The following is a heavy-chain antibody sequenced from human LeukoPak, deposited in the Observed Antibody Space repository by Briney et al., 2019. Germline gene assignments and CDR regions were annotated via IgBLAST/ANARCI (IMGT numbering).Heavy chain of an antibody. V-gene: IGHV1-46*01. CDR1: GYTFTSYY. J-gene: IGHJ6*03. Sequence: ASVKVSCKASGYTFTSYYMHWVRQAPGQGLEWLGIINPSGGSTSYAQKFQGRVTMTRDTSISTAYMELSRLRSDDTAVYYCARVVAGFYYYMDVWGEGTTVTVSS. CDR3: ARVVAGFYYYMDV. D-gene: IGHD6-19*01. CDR2: INPSGGST.